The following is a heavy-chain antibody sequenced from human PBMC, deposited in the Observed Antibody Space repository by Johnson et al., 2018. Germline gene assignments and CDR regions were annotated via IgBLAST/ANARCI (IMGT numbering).Heavy chain of an antibody. CDR2: IKQDGSNK. CDR3: AKDSVDTAMFDDYYYYYMDV. Sequence: QVQLVQSGGGVVQPGRSLRLSCAASGFTFSSYGMHWVRQAPGKGLEWVANIKQDGSNKYYADSVKGRFTISRDNSKNTLYLQMNSLRAEDTDVYYCAKDSVDTAMFDDYYYYYMDVWGKGTTVTVSS. D-gene: IGHD5-18*01. V-gene: IGHV3-30*02. J-gene: IGHJ6*03. CDR1: GFTFSSYG.